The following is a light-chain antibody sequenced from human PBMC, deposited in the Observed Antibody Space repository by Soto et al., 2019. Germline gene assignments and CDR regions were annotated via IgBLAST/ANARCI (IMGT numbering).Light chain of an antibody. J-gene: IGLJ2*01. CDR2: EDN. V-gene: IGLV2-23*01. Sequence: QSALTQPASVSGSPGQSITISCTGTSSDIGSYNLVLVSWFRQHPGKAPKLMIYEDNKRPSGVSNLFSGSKSGNTASLTISGLQAEDEADYYCCSYAGSSTWVFGGGTKVTVL. CDR1: SSDIGSYNL. CDR3: CSYAGSSTWV.